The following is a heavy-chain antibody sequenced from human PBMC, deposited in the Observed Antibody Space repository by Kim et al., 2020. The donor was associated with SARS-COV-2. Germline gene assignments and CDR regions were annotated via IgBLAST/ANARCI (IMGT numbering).Heavy chain of an antibody. J-gene: IGHJ4*02. V-gene: IGHV1-3*01. D-gene: IGHD3-22*01. CDR3: ARGPRDYYDSSGYYPPYPLDN. Sequence: ASVKVSCKASGYTFTTYAIHWVRQAPGQRLEWMGWINAGNGNTKYSQKFQGRVTISRDTSASTAYMELSSLRSEDTAVYYCARGPRDYYDSSGYYPPYPLDNWGQGTLFTVSS. CDR2: INAGNGNT. CDR1: GYTFTTYA.